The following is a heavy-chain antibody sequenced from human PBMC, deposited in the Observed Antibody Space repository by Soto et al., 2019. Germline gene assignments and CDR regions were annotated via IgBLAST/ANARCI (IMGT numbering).Heavy chain of an antibody. Sequence: GGSLRLSCAASGFSFSSYTMNWVRQAPGKGLEWVSYISSSSSTIYYADSVKGRITISRDNAKHSLYLQMNSLRAEDTAVYYCARVSGREGYMDVWGKGTTVTVSS. CDR2: ISSSSSTI. V-gene: IGHV3-48*01. CDR3: ARVSGREGYMDV. J-gene: IGHJ6*03. D-gene: IGHD6-25*01. CDR1: GFSFSSYT.